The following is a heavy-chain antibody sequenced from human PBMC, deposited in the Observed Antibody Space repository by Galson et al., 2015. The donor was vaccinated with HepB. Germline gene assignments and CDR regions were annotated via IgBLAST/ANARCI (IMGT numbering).Heavy chain of an antibody. Sequence: QSGAEVKNPGESLRISCKGSGYSFTSYWISWVRQMPGKGLEWMGRIEPSDSYTNYSPSFQGHVTISADKSISTAYLQWSSLKASDTAMYYCARLTYYDILTGYYADYWGQGTLVTVSS. J-gene: IGHJ4*02. CDR2: IEPSDSYT. D-gene: IGHD3-9*01. V-gene: IGHV5-10-1*01. CDR1: GYSFTSYW. CDR3: ARLTYYDILTGYYADY.